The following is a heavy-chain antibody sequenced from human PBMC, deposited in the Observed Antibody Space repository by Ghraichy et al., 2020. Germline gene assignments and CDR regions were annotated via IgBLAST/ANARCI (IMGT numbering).Heavy chain of an antibody. V-gene: IGHV4-59*08. CDR3: ARQWTGGSLNYYDF. CDR2: IYSSGAT. CDR1: GGFINDFY. J-gene: IGHJ4*02. D-gene: IGHD3/OR15-3a*01. Sequence: SETLSLTCPVSGGFINDFYWNWIRQPPGKGLEWIGYIYSSGATRYNPSLNSRATMSVDTSKYQFSLKLASVTAGDADVYYCARQWTGGSLNYYDFWGRGTLVTVSA.